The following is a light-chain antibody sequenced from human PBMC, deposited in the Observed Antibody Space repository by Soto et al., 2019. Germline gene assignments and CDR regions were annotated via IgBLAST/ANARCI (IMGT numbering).Light chain of an antibody. V-gene: IGKV2-28*01. J-gene: IGKJ4*01. CDR1: QSLLHSNGYNY. CDR3: MAGLQPLT. Sequence: DFVMTQSPLSLPVTPGEPASISCRSSQSLLHSNGYNYLDWYLQKPGQSPQLLNYLGSNRASWVPDRFRGSGSGTDFTLEISRVEAEDVGVYYGMAGLQPLTFGGGTKVEIK. CDR2: LGS.